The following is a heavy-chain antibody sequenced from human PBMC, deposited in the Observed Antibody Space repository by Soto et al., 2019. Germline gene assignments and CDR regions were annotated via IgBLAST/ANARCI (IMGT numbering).Heavy chain of an antibody. CDR3: ARDGRFSYSSRSYYIDY. D-gene: IGHD6-19*01. J-gene: IGHJ4*02. CDR1: GYTFTRYY. CDR2: INPSGGST. Sequence: ASVKVSCKASGYTFTRYYMHWVRQAPGQGLEWMGIINPSGGSTSYAQKFQGRVTMTRDTSTSTVYMELSSLRSEDTAVYYCARDGRFSYSSRSYYIDYWVQGTLVTVSS. V-gene: IGHV1-46*01.